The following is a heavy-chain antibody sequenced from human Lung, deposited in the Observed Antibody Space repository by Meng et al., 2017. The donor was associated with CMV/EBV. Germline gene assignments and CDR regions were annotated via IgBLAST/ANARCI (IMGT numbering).Heavy chain of an antibody. Sequence: TLSLTXAVYGGSFSGYYWSWIRQPPGKGLEWIGEINHSGSTNYNPSLKSRVTISVDTSKNQFSLKLSSVTAADTAVYYCARVIGYGGSGRVDYWGQGTXVTVSS. V-gene: IGHV4-34*01. J-gene: IGHJ4*02. CDR2: INHSGST. D-gene: IGHD1-26*01. CDR1: GGSFSGYY. CDR3: ARVIGYGGSGRVDY.